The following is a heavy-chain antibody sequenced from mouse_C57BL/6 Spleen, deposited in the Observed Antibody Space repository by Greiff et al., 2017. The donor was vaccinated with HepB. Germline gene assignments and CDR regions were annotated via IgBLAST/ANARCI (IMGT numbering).Heavy chain of an antibody. CDR1: GYTFTDYN. D-gene: IGHD2-4*01. V-gene: IGHV1-18*01. Sequence: DVKLVESGPELVKPGASVKIPCKASGYTFTDYNMDWVKQSHGKSLEWIGDINPNNGGTIYNQKFKGKATLTVDKSSSTAYMELRSLTSEDTAVYYCARIYYDYDGAWFAYWGQGTLVTVSA. J-gene: IGHJ3*01. CDR2: INPNNGGT. CDR3: ARIYYDYDGAWFAY.